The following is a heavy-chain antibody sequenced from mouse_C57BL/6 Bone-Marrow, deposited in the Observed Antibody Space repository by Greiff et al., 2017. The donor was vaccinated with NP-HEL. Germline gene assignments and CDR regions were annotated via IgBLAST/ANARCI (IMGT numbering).Heavy chain of an antibody. Sequence: VQLQESGPGLVQPSQSLSITCTVSGFSLTSYGVHWVRQSPGKGLEWLGVIWSGGSTDYTAAFISRLSISKDNSKSPVFFKMNSLQADDTTIYYCAGTTVVAPAGFAYWGQGTLVTVSA. CDR3: AGTTVVAPAGFAY. V-gene: IGHV2-2*01. J-gene: IGHJ3*01. CDR1: GFSLTSYG. CDR2: IWSGGST. D-gene: IGHD1-1*01.